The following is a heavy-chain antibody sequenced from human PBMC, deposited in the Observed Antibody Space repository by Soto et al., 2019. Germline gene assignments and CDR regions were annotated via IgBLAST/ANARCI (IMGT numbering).Heavy chain of an antibody. D-gene: IGHD6-13*01. Sequence: QVQLVQSGAEVKKPGASVKVSCKASGYTFTTYGISWVRQAPGHGLEWMGWISAYSGSTKFAQKFQARVTMTTDTSTTTAYMELRSLTSDDTAVYYCARDFTKSSSWPYYFDYWGQGTLVTVSS. V-gene: IGHV1-18*01. CDR2: ISAYSGST. CDR3: ARDFTKSSSWPYYFDY. J-gene: IGHJ4*02. CDR1: GYTFTTYG.